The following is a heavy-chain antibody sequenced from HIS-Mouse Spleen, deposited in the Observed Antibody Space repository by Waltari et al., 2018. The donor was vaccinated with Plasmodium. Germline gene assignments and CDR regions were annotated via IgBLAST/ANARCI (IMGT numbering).Heavy chain of an antibody. CDR1: GFPFSSSG. V-gene: IGHV3-30*18. Sequence: QVQLVESGGGVVQPGRSRRLSCAASGFPFSSSGMHWVRQAPGKGLGWVAVISYDGSNKYYADSVKGRFTISRDNSKNTLYLQMNSLRAEDTAVYYCAKDRRSSSWYVDYWGQGTLVTVSS. D-gene: IGHD6-13*01. J-gene: IGHJ4*02. CDR2: ISYDGSNK. CDR3: AKDRRSSSWYVDY.